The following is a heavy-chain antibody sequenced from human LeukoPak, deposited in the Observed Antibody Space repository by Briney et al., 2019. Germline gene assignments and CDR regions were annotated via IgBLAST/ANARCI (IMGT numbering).Heavy chain of an antibody. J-gene: IGHJ4*02. CDR1: GGSINSNNW. Sequence: SGTLSLTCAVSGGSINSNNWWSWVRQPPEKGLEWIGYIYYSGSTNYNPSLKSRVTISVDTSKNQFSLKLSSVTAADTAVYYCARQDGSGSYSYWGQGTLVTVSS. CDR3: ARQDGSGSYSY. V-gene: IGHV4-4*02. CDR2: IYYSGST. D-gene: IGHD3-10*01.